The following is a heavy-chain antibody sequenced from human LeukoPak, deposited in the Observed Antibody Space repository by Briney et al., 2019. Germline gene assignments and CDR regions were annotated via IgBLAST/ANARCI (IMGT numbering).Heavy chain of an antibody. Sequence: PSETLSLTYSVCGGSYRGYYWIGLRQSPEKGLEWIGQIYHTGSTNYNPSLASRVTISLDISKSQFSLKLTSVTAADTAVYYCERDDFAGALGGVWSIGTTVTVSS. CDR1: GGSYRGYY. CDR2: IYHTGST. D-gene: IGHD3/OR15-3a*01. CDR3: ERDDFAGALGGV. V-gene: IGHV4-34*01. J-gene: IGHJ6*04.